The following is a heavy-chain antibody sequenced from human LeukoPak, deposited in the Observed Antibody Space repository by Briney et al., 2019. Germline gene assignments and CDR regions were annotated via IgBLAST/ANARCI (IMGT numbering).Heavy chain of an antibody. Sequence: GGSLRLSCAASGFTFSSYWMHWVRQAPGKGLVWVSRISSDGSTTNYADSVKGRFTISRDNAKNTLYLQMNSLRAEDTAVYYCARRNEVVSYYYGMDVWGQGTTVTVS. J-gene: IGHJ6*02. CDR1: GFTFSSYW. CDR2: ISSDGSTT. D-gene: IGHD2-15*01. V-gene: IGHV3-74*01. CDR3: ARRNEVVSYYYGMDV.